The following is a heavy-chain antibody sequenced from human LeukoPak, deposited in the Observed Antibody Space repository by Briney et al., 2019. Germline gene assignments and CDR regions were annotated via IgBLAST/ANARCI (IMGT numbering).Heavy chain of an antibody. CDR3: TTSYDIYYYFDY. V-gene: IGHV3-73*01. CDR1: GFTFSGSA. D-gene: IGHD3-9*01. CDR2: IRSKANSYAT. J-gene: IGHJ4*02. Sequence: GGSLRLSCAASGFTFSGSAMHWVRQASGPGLEWVGRIRSKANSYATAYAASVKGRFTISRDDSKNTAYLQMNSLKTEDTAVYYCTTSYDIYYYFDYWGQGTLVTVSS.